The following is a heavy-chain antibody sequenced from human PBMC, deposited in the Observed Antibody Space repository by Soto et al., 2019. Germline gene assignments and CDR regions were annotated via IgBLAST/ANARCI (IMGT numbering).Heavy chain of an antibody. V-gene: IGHV1-58*01. CDR3: AADVLTYDIGGYFYDGFDT. CDR2: IVVGSGNT. J-gene: IGHJ3*02. D-gene: IGHD3-22*01. CDR1: GLTFRDSA. Sequence: SVKVSCKASGLTFRDSAVQWVRPRRGHRLEWIGWIVVGSGNTNYAQDFQGRVTISRDMTTDTVYMELSSLRSEDSAVFFCAADVLTYDIGGYFYDGFDTCGQETMVTVS.